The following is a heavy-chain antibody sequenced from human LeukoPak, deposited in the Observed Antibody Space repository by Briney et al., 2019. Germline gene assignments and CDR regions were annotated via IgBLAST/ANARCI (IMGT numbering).Heavy chain of an antibody. CDR1: GFTFSSYW. Sequence: GGSLRLSCAASGFTFSSYWMHWVRQAPGKGLVWVSRIKSDGKTNYADSVKGRFTISRDNAKNTVSLQMDSLRAEDTGVYYCARAPSEVGGYYPEYFRHWGQGTLVTVSS. V-gene: IGHV3-74*01. CDR2: IKSDGKT. CDR3: ARAPSEVGGYYPEYFRH. J-gene: IGHJ1*01. D-gene: IGHD3-22*01.